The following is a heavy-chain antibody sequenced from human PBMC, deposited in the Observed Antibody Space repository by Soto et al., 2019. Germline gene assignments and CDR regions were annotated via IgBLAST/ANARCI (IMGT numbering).Heavy chain of an antibody. CDR2: INDSGTT. Sequence: LSLTCAIYGGSFGGFYWSWIRHPPGKGLEWIGEINDSGTTNYNPSLKSRVTISADTSKTHFSLRLTSVTAADTAVYYCARETSQNVYSHYGMDVWGQGTTVTVSS. J-gene: IGHJ6*02. CDR3: ARETSQNVYSHYGMDV. V-gene: IGHV4-34*01. CDR1: GGSFGGFY.